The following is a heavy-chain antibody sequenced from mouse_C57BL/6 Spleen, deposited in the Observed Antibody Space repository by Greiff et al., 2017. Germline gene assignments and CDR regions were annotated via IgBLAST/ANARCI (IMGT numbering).Heavy chain of an antibody. CDR1: GYTFTSYT. CDR2: INPSSGYT. D-gene: IGHD2-2*01. CDR3: ARWDGYDADGYYAMDY. V-gene: IGHV1-4*01. J-gene: IGHJ4*01. Sequence: QVQLQQSGAELARPGASVKMSCKASGYTFTSYTMHWVKQRPGQGLEWIGYINPSSGYTKYNQKFKDKATLTADKSSSTAYMQLRSLTSEDSAVYYCARWDGYDADGYYAMDYWGQGTSVTVSS.